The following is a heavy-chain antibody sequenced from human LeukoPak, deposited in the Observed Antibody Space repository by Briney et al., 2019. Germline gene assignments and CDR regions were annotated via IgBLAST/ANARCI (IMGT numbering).Heavy chain of an antibody. CDR1: GGTFSSYA. CDR2: IIPIFGTA. V-gene: IGHV1-69*13. J-gene: IGHJ4*02. D-gene: IGHD2-2*01. CDR3: ARDRDLYCSSTSCYSPFDY. Sequence: SVKVSCKASGGTFSSYAISWVRQAPGQGREWMGAIIPIFGTANYAQKFQGRVTITADESTSTAYMELSSLRSEDTAVYYCARDRDLYCSSTSCYSPFDYWGQGTLVTVSS.